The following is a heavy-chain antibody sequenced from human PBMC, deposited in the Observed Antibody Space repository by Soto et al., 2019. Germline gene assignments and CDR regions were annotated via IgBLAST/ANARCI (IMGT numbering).Heavy chain of an antibody. J-gene: IGHJ6*02. V-gene: IGHV3-30*18. D-gene: IGHD2-21*01. CDR3: AKDRSPLWDRILSYGMDV. CDR2: ISYDGSNK. CDR1: ECTFSSDV. Sequence: LRLSCAASECTFSSDVMHGDRQAPVKVLEWVAVISYDGSNKYYADSVKGRFTISRDNSKNTLYLQMNSLRAEDKAVYYCAKDRSPLWDRILSYGMDVWGQGTTVTVSS.